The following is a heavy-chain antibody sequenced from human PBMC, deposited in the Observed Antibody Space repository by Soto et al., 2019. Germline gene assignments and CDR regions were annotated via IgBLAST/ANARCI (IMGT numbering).Heavy chain of an antibody. CDR3: AKSYRSGYDYPNYYYYYGMDV. J-gene: IGHJ6*02. V-gene: IGHV3-30*18. CDR1: GFTFSSYG. CDR2: ISYDGSNK. D-gene: IGHD5-12*01. Sequence: PGGSLRLSCAASGFTFSSYGMHWVRQAPGKGLEWVAVISYDGSNKYYADPVKGRFTISRDNSKNTLYLQMNSLRAEDTAVYYCAKSYRSGYDYPNYYYYYGMDVWGQGTTVTVSS.